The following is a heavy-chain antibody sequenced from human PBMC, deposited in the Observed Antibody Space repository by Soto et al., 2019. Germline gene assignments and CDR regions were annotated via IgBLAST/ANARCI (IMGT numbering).Heavy chain of an antibody. V-gene: IGHV3-30*18. CDR3: AKDRSSSWYGYY. CDR1: GFTFSSYG. J-gene: IGHJ4*02. CDR2: ISYDGSNK. D-gene: IGHD6-13*01. Sequence: QVQLVESGGGVVQPGRSLRLSCAASGFTFSSYGMHWVRQAPGKGLEWVAVISYDGSNKYYADSVKGRFTISRDNSKNTLYLQMNSLRAEDTAVYYCAKDRSSSWYGYYWGQGTLVTVSS.